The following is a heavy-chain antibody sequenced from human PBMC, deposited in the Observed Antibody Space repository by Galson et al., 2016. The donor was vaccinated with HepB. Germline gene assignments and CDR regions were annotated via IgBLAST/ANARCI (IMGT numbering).Heavy chain of an antibody. CDR2: IDHSGSA. J-gene: IGHJ4*02. D-gene: IGHD3-22*01. CDR3: AREIYYDASGYFDY. CDR1: CDSISRGIC. V-gene: IGHV4-4*02. Sequence: SETLSLTCAVSCDSISRGICWSWVRQSPGKGLEWIGEIDHSGSANYNPSLKSRVTISVDKSKNRFSLRLSSVAAADTAVYYCAREIYYDASGYFDYWGQGTLVTVSS.